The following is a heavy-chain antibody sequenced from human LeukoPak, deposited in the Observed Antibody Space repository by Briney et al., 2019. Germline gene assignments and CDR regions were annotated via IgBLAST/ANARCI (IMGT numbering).Heavy chain of an antibody. CDR2: ISSSSSTI. J-gene: IGHJ6*03. D-gene: IGHD5-18*01. V-gene: IGHV3-48*01. CDR1: GYTFSSYW. CDR3: ARAPYSYGYPSYYYYYMDV. Sequence: PGGSLRLSCAGSGYTFSSYWMHWVRQAPGKGLEWVSYISSSSSTIYYADSVKGRFTISRDNAKNSLYLQMNSLRAEDTAVYYCARAPYSYGYPSYYYYYMDVWGKGTTVTVSS.